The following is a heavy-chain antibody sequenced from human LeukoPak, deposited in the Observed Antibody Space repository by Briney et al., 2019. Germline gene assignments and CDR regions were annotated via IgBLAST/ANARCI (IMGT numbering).Heavy chain of an antibody. V-gene: IGHV1-69*05. J-gene: IGHJ4*02. Sequence: GASVKVSCKASGYTFTGYFMNWVRQAPGQGLEWMGGIIPIFGTANYAQKFQGRVTITTDESTSTAYMELSSLRSEDTAVYYCARDPDGFGFDYWGQGTLVTVSS. CDR1: GYTFTGYF. D-gene: IGHD3-16*01. CDR2: IIPIFGTA. CDR3: ARDPDGFGFDY.